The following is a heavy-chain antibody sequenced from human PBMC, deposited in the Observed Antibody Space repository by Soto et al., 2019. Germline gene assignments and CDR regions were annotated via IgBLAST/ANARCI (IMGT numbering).Heavy chain of an antibody. Sequence: PSGSLRLSCAASGFTFISYGMHWVRQAPGKGLEWVAVISYDGSNKYYADSVKGRFTISRDNSKNTLYLQMNSLRAEDTAVYYCAKDDSSSWLWGINYYYYGMDVWGQGTTVTVSS. CDR1: GFTFISYG. D-gene: IGHD6-6*01. CDR3: AKDDSSSWLWGINYYYYGMDV. CDR2: ISYDGSNK. J-gene: IGHJ6*02. V-gene: IGHV3-30*18.